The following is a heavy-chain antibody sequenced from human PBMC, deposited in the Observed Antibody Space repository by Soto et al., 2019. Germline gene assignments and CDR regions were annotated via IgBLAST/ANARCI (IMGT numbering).Heavy chain of an antibody. V-gene: IGHV3-23*01. Sequence: EVQLLESGGGLVQPGGSLRLSCAASGFTFSSYAMSWVRQAPGKGLEWVSAISGSGGRTYYADSVKGRFTISSDNSKNTLYLQMNSLRAEDTAVYYCAKDPATVTTGLMDVWGKGTTVTVSS. CDR2: ISGSGGRT. CDR3: AKDPATVTTGLMDV. D-gene: IGHD4-17*01. J-gene: IGHJ6*03. CDR1: GFTFSSYA.